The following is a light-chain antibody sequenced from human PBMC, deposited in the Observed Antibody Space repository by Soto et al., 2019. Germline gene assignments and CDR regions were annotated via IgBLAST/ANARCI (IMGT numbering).Light chain of an antibody. CDR2: DVS. CDR1: SSDVGGYNY. Sequence: QSALTQPASVSGSPGQSITISCTGTSSDVGGYNYVSWYQQHPGKAPKLMIYDVSNRPSGVSNRFSGSKSGNTASLTISGFQAEDEADYYCSSYTSSSTSVFGTGTKVTVL. CDR3: SSYTSSSTSV. V-gene: IGLV2-14*01. J-gene: IGLJ1*01.